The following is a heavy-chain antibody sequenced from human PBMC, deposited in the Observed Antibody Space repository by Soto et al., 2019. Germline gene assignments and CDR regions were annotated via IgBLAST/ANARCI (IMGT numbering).Heavy chain of an antibody. CDR3: VRRHVSATGIDWFDP. V-gene: IGHV1-3*01. CDR1: GYTFTSYG. J-gene: IGHJ5*02. D-gene: IGHD6-13*01. Sequence: ASVKVSCKASGYTFTSYGIHWVRQAPGQRLEWMGWINAANGDTKYSPKFQGRVTITRDTSASTAYMELSSLRSEDTAVYYCVRRHVSATGIDWFDPWGQGTLVIVYS. CDR2: INAANGDT.